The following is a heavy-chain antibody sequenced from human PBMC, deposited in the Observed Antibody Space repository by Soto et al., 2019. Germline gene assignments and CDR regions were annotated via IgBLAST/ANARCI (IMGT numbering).Heavy chain of an antibody. J-gene: IGHJ5*02. CDR2: ISAYNGNT. D-gene: IGHD3-10*01. V-gene: IGHV1-18*01. CDR1: GYTFTSYG. Sequence: GASVKVSCKASGYTFTSYGISWVRQAPGQGLEWMGWISAYNGNTNYAQKLEGRVTITKTTSTRTAYMELRILSSDDTAGFYWGRFSGWFDPGGQETLFPVSS. CDR3: GRFSGWFDP.